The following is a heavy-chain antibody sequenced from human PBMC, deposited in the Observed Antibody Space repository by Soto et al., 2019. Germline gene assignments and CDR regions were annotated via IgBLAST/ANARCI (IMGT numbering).Heavy chain of an antibody. Sequence: QVHLQQWGAGLLKPSETLSLTCAVYGGSFSGYYWSWIRQPPGKGLEWIGEINHSGSTNYNPSLKSRVSISVGTSINQFSLKLSSVTAADTAVYYCARGRGDGYNQPWYFDLWGRGTLVTVSS. D-gene: IGHD3-10*01. CDR1: GGSFSGYY. J-gene: IGHJ2*01. CDR3: ARGRGDGYNQPWYFDL. CDR2: INHSGST. V-gene: IGHV4-34*01.